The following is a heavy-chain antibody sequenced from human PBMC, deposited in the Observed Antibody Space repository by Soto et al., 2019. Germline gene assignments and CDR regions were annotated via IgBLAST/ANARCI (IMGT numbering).Heavy chain of an antibody. CDR3: ARGDGYNRGAGFDI. Sequence: GGSLRLSCAAFGFTFTSDWMHWVRRAPGRGLVWVSTINSDGSSRNYADSVKGRFTISRDNAKNTLYLQMNSLRSEDTAMYYCARGDGYNRGAGFDIWGQGTMVTVSS. D-gene: IGHD5-12*01. V-gene: IGHV3-74*01. CDR1: GFTFTSDW. J-gene: IGHJ3*02. CDR2: INSDGSSR.